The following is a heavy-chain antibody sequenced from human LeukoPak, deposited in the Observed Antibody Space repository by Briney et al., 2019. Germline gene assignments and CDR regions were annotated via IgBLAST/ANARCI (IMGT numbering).Heavy chain of an antibody. CDR2: ISVYNGNT. D-gene: IGHD3-22*01. V-gene: IGHV1-18*01. CDR3: ARNHPYYYDSNGLYYFDY. J-gene: IGHJ4*02. CDR1: GYTFTNNA. Sequence: GSVKVSCKTSGYTFTNNAITWVRRTPGQGLEWLGWISVYNGNTNYAQKLQGRVTMTTDTSTTTVYMELRSLRSDDTAVYYCARNHPYYYDSNGLYYFDYWGQGTLVTVSS.